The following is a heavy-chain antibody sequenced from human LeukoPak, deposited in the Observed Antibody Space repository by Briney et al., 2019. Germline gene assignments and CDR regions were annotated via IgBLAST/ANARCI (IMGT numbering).Heavy chain of an antibody. CDR1: GFSLSTSGMC. V-gene: IGHV2-70*11. CDR2: IDWDDDK. CDR3: ARMARSIVGRPEAFDV. J-gene: IGHJ3*01. Sequence: SGPALVKPTETLTLTCTFSGFSLSTSGMCVNWIRQPPGKALEWLARIDWDDDKYHSTSLRTRLTISKDTSKNQVMLTTTNMDPVDTATYYCARMARSIVGRPEAFDVWGQGTMVTVSS. D-gene: IGHD6-6*01.